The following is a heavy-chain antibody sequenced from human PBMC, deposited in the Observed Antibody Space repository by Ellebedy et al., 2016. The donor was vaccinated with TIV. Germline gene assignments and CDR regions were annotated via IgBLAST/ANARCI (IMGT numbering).Heavy chain of an antibody. CDR1: GGSISSYY. V-gene: IGHV4-59*08. D-gene: IGHD3-3*01. CDR3: ARHEAYDFWSGYYHY. J-gene: IGHJ4*02. CDR2: IYYSGST. Sequence: MPSETLSLTCTVSGGSISSYYWSWIRQPPGKGLEWIGYIYYSGSTKYNPSLKSRVTISVDTSKNQFSLKLSSVTAADKAVYYCARHEAYDFWSGYYHYWGQGTLVTVSS.